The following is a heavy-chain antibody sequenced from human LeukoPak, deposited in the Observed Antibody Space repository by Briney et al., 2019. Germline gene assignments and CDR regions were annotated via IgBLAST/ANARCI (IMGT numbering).Heavy chain of an antibody. J-gene: IGHJ4*02. CDR3: TRRVYDILTGYHYYFDY. CDR1: GFTFSSYS. D-gene: IGHD3-9*01. Sequence: GGSLRLSCAAFGFTFSSYSMNWVRQAPGKGLEWVSYISSSSNTIYYADSVKGRFTISRDNAKNSLYLQMNSLRAEDTAVYYCTRRVYDILTGYHYYFDYWGQGTLVTVSS. CDR2: ISSSSNTI. V-gene: IGHV3-48*04.